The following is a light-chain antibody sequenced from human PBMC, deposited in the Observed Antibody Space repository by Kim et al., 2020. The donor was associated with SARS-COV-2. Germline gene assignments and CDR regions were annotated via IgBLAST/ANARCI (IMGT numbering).Light chain of an antibody. V-gene: IGKV1-5*03. CDR3: QQYKA. J-gene: IGKJ1*01. CDR2: KAS. Sequence: STLSASVGDRVTNTCRASQSISSWLAWYQQKTGKAPKLLIYKASSLESGVPSRFSGSGSGTEFTLTISSLQPDDFATYYCQQYKAFGQGTKVDIK. CDR1: QSISSW.